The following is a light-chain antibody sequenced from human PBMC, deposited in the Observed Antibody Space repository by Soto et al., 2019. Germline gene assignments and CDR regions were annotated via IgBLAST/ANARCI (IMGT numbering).Light chain of an antibody. Sequence: QSVLTQPASMSGTPGQSITISCAGTSNDVGAYNYVSWYQHHPGQAPKLMIYEVTNRPSGVSPRFSGSKSGNTASLTISGLQAEDEADYYCYSYTTTNTWLFVGGTKVTVL. CDR1: SNDVGAYNY. CDR2: EVT. J-gene: IGLJ2*01. V-gene: IGLV2-14*01. CDR3: YSYTTTNTWL.